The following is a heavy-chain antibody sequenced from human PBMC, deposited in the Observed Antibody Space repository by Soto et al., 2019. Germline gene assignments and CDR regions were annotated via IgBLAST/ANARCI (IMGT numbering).Heavy chain of an antibody. V-gene: IGHV1-8*01. Sequence: QVQLVQSGAEVKKPGASVKVSCKASGYTFTSYDINWVRQATGQGLEWMGWMNPNSGNTGYAQKFQGRVTMTRNTSISTAYMELSSLRSEDTAVYYCARAVQLWQYYYYYGMDVWGQGTTVTVSS. CDR3: ARAVQLWQYYYYYGMDV. CDR1: GYTFTSYD. D-gene: IGHD5-18*01. CDR2: MNPNSGNT. J-gene: IGHJ6*02.